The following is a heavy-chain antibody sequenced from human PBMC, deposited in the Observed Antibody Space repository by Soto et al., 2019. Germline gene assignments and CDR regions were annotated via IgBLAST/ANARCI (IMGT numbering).Heavy chain of an antibody. CDR2: ISYDGSTK. D-gene: IGHD5-18*01. CDR3: AKNDHKAMVIYYHGMEV. V-gene: IGHV3-30*18. J-gene: IGHJ6*02. Sequence: QVQLVESGGGVVQPGRSLRLSCAASGFTFSSYGMHWVRQAPGKGLEWVAVISYDGSTKYYADSVKGRFTISRDNSKNTLYMQMNSQRAEDTTVYYCAKNDHKAMVIYYHGMEVWGQGTTVTVSS. CDR1: GFTFSSYG.